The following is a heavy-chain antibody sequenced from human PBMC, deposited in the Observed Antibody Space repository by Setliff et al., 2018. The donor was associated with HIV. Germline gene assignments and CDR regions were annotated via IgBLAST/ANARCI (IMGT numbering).Heavy chain of an antibody. D-gene: IGHD6-19*01. V-gene: IGHV1-46*01. CDR3: VRGYRSAWNSWFDA. J-gene: IGHJ5*02. CDR2: LNPSEGTT. CDR1: GYTFTTYY. Sequence: ASVKVSCKASGYTFTTYYIHWVRQAPGQGLEWMGILNPSEGTTSFAQKFQGRVTMTRDTSTSTVYMVLSSLRADDTAVYYCVRGYRSAWNSWFDAWGQGTRVTVSS.